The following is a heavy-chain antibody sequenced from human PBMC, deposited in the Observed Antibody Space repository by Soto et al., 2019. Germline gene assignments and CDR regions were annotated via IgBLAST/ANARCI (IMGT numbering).Heavy chain of an antibody. CDR1: GYTFTDYY. D-gene: IGHD3-22*01. CDR2: INPTSADT. CDR3: ARDWYYYDSSGYSKPVWYLFYGMDV. V-gene: IGHV1-2*06. Sequence: ASPKVSCKPSGYTFTDYYIHWVRQAPGQGLEWMGRINPTSADTTFAPKFQGRVTMTRDTSISTAYMQLSRLKSDDTAVYYCARDWYYYDSSGYSKPVWYLFYGMDVWGQGTTVTVSS. J-gene: IGHJ6*02.